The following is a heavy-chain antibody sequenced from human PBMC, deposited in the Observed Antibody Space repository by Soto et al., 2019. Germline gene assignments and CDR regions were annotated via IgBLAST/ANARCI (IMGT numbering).Heavy chain of an antibody. CDR1: GGTFSEYG. CDR2: IVPKFTTA. J-gene: IGHJ1*01. Sequence: QVQLVQSGAEVKKPGSSVRVSCKASGGTFSEYGVSWVRQAPGQGLEWMGGIVPKFTTANYAQKFQGRVTITADRLTNTVYLRLGSLTSEDTAVYFCARENFTADHFDSAGYWPLHHWGQGSLVSVS. V-gene: IGHV1-69*06. CDR3: ARENFTADHFDSAGYWPLHH. D-gene: IGHD3-22*01.